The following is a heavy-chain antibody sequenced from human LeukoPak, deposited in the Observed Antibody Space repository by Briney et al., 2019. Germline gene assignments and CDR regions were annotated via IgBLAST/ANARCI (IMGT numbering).Heavy chain of an antibody. D-gene: IGHD3-3*01. Sequence: SETLSLTCAVSGYSISSGYYWGWIRQPPGKGLEWIGSIYHSGSTYYNPSLKSRVTISVDTSKNQFSLKLSSVTAADTAVYYCARVRYDFWSGYYHWYFDLWGRGTLVTVSS. CDR2: IYHSGST. J-gene: IGHJ2*01. V-gene: IGHV4-38-2*01. CDR3: ARVRYDFWSGYYHWYFDL. CDR1: GYSISSGYY.